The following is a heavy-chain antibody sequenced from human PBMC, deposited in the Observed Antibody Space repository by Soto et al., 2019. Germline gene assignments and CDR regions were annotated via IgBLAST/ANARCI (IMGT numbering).Heavy chain of an antibody. Sequence: QVQLVQSGAEVKKPGASVKVSCMASGYAFSNNFMHWVRQAPAQALEWMGVINPTTGLTSNAQKFQGRITMTSDTSSSTAYMELSSLRSEDTAVYYCARALRNGYFYGMDIWGQGTTVTVSS. CDR1: GYAFSNNF. CDR3: ARALRNGYFYGMDI. J-gene: IGHJ6*02. D-gene: IGHD2-8*01. V-gene: IGHV1-46*01. CDR2: INPTTGLT.